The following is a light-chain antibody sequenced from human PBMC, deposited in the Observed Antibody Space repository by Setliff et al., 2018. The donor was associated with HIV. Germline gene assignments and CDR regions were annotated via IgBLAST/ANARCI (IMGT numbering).Light chain of an antibody. CDR2: GAS. CDR1: QSFDRNY. CDR3: QQYGSSPFT. J-gene: IGKJ5*01. Sequence: EVVLTQSPGTLSLSPGERVTLSCRASQSFDRNYLAWYQQKPGQAPRLLIYGASTRATGIPDRFSGSGSGTDFTLTISRLEPEDLAVYYCQQYGSSPFTFGQGTRLEIK. V-gene: IGKV3-20*01.